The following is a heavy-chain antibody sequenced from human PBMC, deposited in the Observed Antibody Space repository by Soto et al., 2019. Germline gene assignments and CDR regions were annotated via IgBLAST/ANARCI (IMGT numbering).Heavy chain of an antibody. CDR2: ISYEGSNK. CDR1: GFTFSSYG. CDR3: AKGDSSGTSYYYYGMDV. J-gene: IGHJ6*02. D-gene: IGHD3-22*01. V-gene: IGHV3-30*18. Sequence: GGSLRLSCAASGFTFSSYGMHWVRQAPGKGLEWVAVISYEGSNKYYADSVKGRFTISRDNSKNTLYLQMNSLRAEDTAVYYCAKGDSSGTSYYYYGMDVWGQGTTVTVSS.